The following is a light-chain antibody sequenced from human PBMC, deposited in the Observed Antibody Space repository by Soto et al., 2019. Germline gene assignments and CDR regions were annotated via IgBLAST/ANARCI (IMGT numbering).Light chain of an antibody. CDR2: GAS. CDR3: QQFSSYPLT. J-gene: IGKJ4*01. V-gene: IGKV3-20*01. CDR1: QSVSSN. Sequence: EIVMTRSPATLSVSPGERATLSCRASQSVSSNLAWYQQKHGQAHSLLIYGASSRATGIPDRFSGGGSGTDLTITTSRLEPEDFEVYYCQQFSSYPLTFGGGTKVDNK.